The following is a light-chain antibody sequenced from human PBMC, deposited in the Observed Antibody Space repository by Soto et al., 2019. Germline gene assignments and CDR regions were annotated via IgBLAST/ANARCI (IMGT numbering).Light chain of an antibody. CDR2: GAS. CDR3: QQYGSSPLYT. Sequence: EIVLTQSPGTLSLSPGERATLSCRASQSVNSTYLAWYRQKPGQAPRLLIYGASSRATGIPDRFSGSRSGTDFTLTISRLEPEDFAVYYCQQYGSSPLYTFGQGTKLEIK. CDR1: QSVNSTY. J-gene: IGKJ2*01. V-gene: IGKV3-20*01.